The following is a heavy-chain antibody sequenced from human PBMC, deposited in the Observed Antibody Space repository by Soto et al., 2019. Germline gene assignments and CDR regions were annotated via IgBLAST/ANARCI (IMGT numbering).Heavy chain of an antibody. V-gene: IGHV1-18*01. CDR1: GFTFTDYG. CDR3: ARGYGDYVKSLDY. Sequence: QVQLVQSGGGLKKPGASVKVSCESSGFTFTDYGITWVRQAPGQGLEWMGWIGAYNGNTNYAQKFQGRVTMTTDTSTNTAYMELRSLRSDDTAVFYCARGYGDYVKSLDYWGQGTLVTVSS. J-gene: IGHJ4*02. CDR2: IGAYNGNT. D-gene: IGHD4-17*01.